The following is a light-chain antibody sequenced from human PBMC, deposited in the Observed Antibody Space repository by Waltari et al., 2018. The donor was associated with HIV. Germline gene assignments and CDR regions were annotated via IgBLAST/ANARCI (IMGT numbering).Light chain of an antibody. J-gene: IGKJ4*01. Sequence: EIVLTQSLATLSLSPGERATLSCRASQGVRGLLAWYQQKPGQAPRLLIYDASNRATGIPARFSGSGSATDFTLTISSLEPEDFAVYYCQQRSAWPLTFGGGTKVEIK. CDR3: QQRSAWPLT. V-gene: IGKV3-11*01. CDR2: DAS. CDR1: QGVRGL.